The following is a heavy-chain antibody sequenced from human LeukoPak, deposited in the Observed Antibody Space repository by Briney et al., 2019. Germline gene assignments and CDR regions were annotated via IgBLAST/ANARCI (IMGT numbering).Heavy chain of an antibody. CDR1: GGSISSSSHY. V-gene: IGHV4-39*01. CDR2: IYYSGST. D-gene: IGHD6-19*01. J-gene: IGHJ4*02. CDR3: ARHVPPGIAVSVSLDL. Sequence: SETLSLTCTVSGGSISSSSHYCGWIRQPPGKGLEWIGSIYYSGSTYYNPSLKSRVTISVDTSKNQFSLKLSSVTAADTAVYYCARHVPPGIAVSVSLDLWGQGTLVTVSS.